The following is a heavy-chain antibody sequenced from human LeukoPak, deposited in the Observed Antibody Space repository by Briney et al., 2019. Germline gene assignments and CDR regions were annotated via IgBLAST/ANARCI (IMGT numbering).Heavy chain of an antibody. V-gene: IGHV3-7*01. Sequence: GGSLRLSCAASGFTFSSYWMSWVRQAPGKGLEWVANIKQDGRDKYYADSVKGRFTISRDNAKNSLYLQMNSLRAEDTAVYYCARDSHHYYDSSGYWFDPWGQGTLVTVSS. D-gene: IGHD3-22*01. J-gene: IGHJ5*02. CDR2: IKQDGRDK. CDR1: GFTFSSYW. CDR3: ARDSHHYYDSSGYWFDP.